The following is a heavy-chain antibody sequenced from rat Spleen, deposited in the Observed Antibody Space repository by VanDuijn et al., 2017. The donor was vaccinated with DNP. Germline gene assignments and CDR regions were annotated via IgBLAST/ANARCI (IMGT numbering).Heavy chain of an antibody. J-gene: IGHJ3*01. D-gene: IGHD5-1*01. CDR1: GFTFSDYN. CDR3: TTSGSAGFVY. CDR2: ISNTGDNT. V-gene: IGHV5S10*01. Sequence: EVQLVESGGGLVQPGRSLQLSCAASGFTFSDYNMAWVRQAPKKGLEWVATISNTGDNTYYSDSVKGRFSLSRDNAKSTLYLQVNSLRSEDTATYYCTTSGSAGFVYWGQGTLVTVSS.